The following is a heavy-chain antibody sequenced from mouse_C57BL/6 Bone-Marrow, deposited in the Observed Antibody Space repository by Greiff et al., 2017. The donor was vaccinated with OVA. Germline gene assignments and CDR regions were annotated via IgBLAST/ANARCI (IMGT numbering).Heavy chain of an antibody. V-gene: IGHV1-59*01. CDR2: IDPSDSYT. CDR3: GAYYYYYAMDY. D-gene: IGHD2-10*01. J-gene: IGHJ4*01. CDR1: GYTFTSYW. Sequence: VQLQQPGAELVRPGTSVKLSCKASGYTFTSYWMHWVKQRPGQGLEWIGVIDPSDSYTNYNQKFKGKATLTVDTSSSTAYMQLSSLTSEDSAVYYCGAYYYYYAMDYWGQGTSVTVSS.